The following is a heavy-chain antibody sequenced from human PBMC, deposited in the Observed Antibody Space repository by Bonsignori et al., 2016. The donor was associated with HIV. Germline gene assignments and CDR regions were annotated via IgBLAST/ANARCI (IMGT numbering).Heavy chain of an antibody. CDR2: IYHSGST. V-gene: IGHV4-38-2*01. CDR1: GYSISSGYY. D-gene: IGHD7-27*01. CDR3: ATTGADAFDI. Sequence: SETLSLTCAVSGYSISSGYYWGWIRQPPGKGLEWIGSIYHSGSTYYNPSLKSRVTISVDTSKNQFSLKLSSVTAADTAVYYCATTGADAFDIWGQGTMVTVSS. J-gene: IGHJ3*02.